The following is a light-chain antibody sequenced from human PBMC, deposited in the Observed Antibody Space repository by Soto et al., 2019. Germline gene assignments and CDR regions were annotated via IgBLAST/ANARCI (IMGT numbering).Light chain of an antibody. CDR1: QSVSSN. J-gene: IGKJ5*01. CDR2: DAS. CDR3: QQYNNWPPIT. V-gene: IGKV3D-15*01. Sequence: EIVMTQSPATLSVSPGERATLSCRASQSVSSNLAWYQQKPGQAPRLLIYDASNRATGIPARFSGSGSGTDLTLTISSLEPEDFAVYYCQQYNNWPPITFGQGTRLEIK.